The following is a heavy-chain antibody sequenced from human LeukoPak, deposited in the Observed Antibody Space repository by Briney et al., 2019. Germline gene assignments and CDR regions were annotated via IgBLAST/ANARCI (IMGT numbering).Heavy chain of an antibody. CDR2: IYYSGST. D-gene: IGHD1-26*01. CDR1: GDSISGSSYY. CDR3: ARDGYSAIDY. J-gene: IGHJ4*02. V-gene: IGHV4-39*07. Sequence: KPSETLSLTCSVSGDSISGSSYYWGWIRQPPGKGLEWIGSIYYSGSTYYNPSLKSRVTISVDTSKKQFSLKLTSVTAADTAVYYCARDGYSAIDYWGQGTLVTVSS.